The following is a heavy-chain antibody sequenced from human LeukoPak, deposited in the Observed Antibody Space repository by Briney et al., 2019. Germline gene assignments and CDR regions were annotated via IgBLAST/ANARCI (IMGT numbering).Heavy chain of an antibody. V-gene: IGHV1-46*01. CDR3: ARDTYYYDSSAYDAFDI. CDR2: INPSGGST. J-gene: IGHJ3*02. D-gene: IGHD3-22*01. CDR1: GYTFTNYG. Sequence: ASVKVSCKASGYTFTNYGMSWVRQAPGQGLEWMGIINPSGGSTSYAQKFQGRVTMTRDMSTSTVYMELNSLRAEDTAVYYCARDTYYYDSSAYDAFDIWGQGTMVTVSS.